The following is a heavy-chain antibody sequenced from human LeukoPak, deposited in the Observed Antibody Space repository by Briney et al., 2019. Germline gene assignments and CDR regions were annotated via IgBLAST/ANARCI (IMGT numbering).Heavy chain of an antibody. J-gene: IGHJ5*02. CDR2: ISAYNGNT. D-gene: IGHD3-3*01. V-gene: IGHV1-18*01. Sequence: ASVKVSCKASGYTFTSYGISWVRQAPGQGLEWMGWISAYNGNTNYAQKLQGRVTMTTDTSTSTAYMELRSLRSEDTAVYYCARLDLYDNWFDPWGQGTLVTVSS. CDR1: GYTFTSYG. CDR3: ARLDLYDNWFDP.